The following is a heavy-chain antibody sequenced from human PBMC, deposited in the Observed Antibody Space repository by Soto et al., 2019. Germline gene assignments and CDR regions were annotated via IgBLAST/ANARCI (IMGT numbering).Heavy chain of an antibody. CDR2: IYWNDDK. V-gene: IGHV2-5*01. Sequence: SGPTLVNPTQTLTLTCTFSGFSLSTSGVGVGWIRQPPGKALEWLALIYWNDDKRYSPSLKSRLTITKDTSKNQVVPTMTNMDPVDTATYYCARYSSGWYYFDYWGQGTLVTVS. D-gene: IGHD6-19*01. CDR3: ARYSSGWYYFDY. CDR1: GFSLSTSGVG. J-gene: IGHJ4*02.